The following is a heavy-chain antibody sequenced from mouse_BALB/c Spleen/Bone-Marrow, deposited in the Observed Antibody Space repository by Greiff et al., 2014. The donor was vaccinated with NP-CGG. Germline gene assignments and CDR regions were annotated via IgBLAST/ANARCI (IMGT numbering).Heavy chain of an antibody. J-gene: IGHJ4*01. V-gene: IGHV14-3*02. CDR3: ARYYYAMDY. CDR1: GFNIKDTY. Sequence: EVQGVESGAELVKPGASVKLSCTASGFNIKDTYMHWVKQRPEQGLEWIGRIDPANGNTKYDPKFQGKATITADTSSNTAYLQLSSVTSEDTAVYYCARYYYAMDYWGQGTSVTVSS. CDR2: IDPANGNT.